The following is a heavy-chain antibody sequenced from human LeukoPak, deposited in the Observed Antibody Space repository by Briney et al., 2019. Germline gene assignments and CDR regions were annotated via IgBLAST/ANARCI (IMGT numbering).Heavy chain of an antibody. CDR2: ITPNSGAT. J-gene: IGHJ4*02. CDR3: ARGIAVAGIDY. D-gene: IGHD6-19*01. V-gene: IGHV1-2*02. Sequence: ASVKVSCKASGYTFPGYYLHWVRQPPGQGVEWMGWITPNSGATNYAQKFQGRVTMTRDTSISTAYMELSSLRFDDTAVYYCARGIAVAGIDYWGQGTLVTVSS. CDR1: GYTFPGYY.